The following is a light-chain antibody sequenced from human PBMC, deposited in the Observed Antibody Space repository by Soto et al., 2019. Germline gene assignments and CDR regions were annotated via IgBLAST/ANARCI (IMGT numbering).Light chain of an antibody. CDR3: SSYTSSSTLFV. Sequence: LTQPASVSGSPGQSITISCTGTSSDVGGYNYVSWYQQHPGKAPKLMIYEVSNRPSGVSNRFSGSKSGNTASLTISGLQAEDEADYYCSSYTSSSTLFVFGTGTKVTV. CDR2: EVS. J-gene: IGLJ1*01. CDR1: SSDVGGYNY. V-gene: IGLV2-14*01.